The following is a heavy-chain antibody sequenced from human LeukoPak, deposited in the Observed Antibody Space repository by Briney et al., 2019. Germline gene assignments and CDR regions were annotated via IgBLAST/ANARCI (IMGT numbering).Heavy chain of an antibody. J-gene: IGHJ3*02. Sequence: GGSLRLSCAASGFTFSTYWMHWVRQAPGKGLMWVSRINRDGSSTSYADSVKGRFTISRDNAKNTLYLQMNSLRAEDTAVYYCARDRETYYDILTGYYTLGDASDIWGQGTVVTVSS. CDR3: ARDRETYYDILTGYYTLGDASDI. V-gene: IGHV3-74*01. CDR2: INRDGSST. D-gene: IGHD3-9*01. CDR1: GFTFSTYW.